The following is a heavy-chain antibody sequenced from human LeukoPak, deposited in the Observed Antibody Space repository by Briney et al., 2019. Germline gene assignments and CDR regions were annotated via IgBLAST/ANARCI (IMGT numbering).Heavy chain of an antibody. J-gene: IGHJ3*02. CDR2: INHSGST. Sequence: SETLSLTCTVSGGSISSSSYYWSWIRQPPGKGLEWIGEINHSGSTNYNPSLKSRVTISVGTSKNQFSLKLSSVTAADTAVYYCARQRSRRYCSSTSCRHDAFDIWGQGTMVTVSS. CDR3: ARQRSRRYCSSTSCRHDAFDI. V-gene: IGHV4-39*01. D-gene: IGHD2-2*01. CDR1: GGSISSSSYY.